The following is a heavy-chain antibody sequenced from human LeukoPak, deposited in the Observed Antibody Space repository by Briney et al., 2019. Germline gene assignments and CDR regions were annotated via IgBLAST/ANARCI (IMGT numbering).Heavy chain of an antibody. Sequence: SETLSLTCAVSGYSISSGYYWGWIRQPPGKGLEWIWSIYLSGSTYYNPSLKSRVTISVDTSKHQFSLKLSSVTAADTAVYYCAVLFTIFGVVSSDAFDIWGQGTMVTVSS. CDR3: AVLFTIFGVVSSDAFDI. D-gene: IGHD3-3*01. CDR2: IYLSGST. CDR1: GYSISSGYY. J-gene: IGHJ3*02. V-gene: IGHV4-38-2*01.